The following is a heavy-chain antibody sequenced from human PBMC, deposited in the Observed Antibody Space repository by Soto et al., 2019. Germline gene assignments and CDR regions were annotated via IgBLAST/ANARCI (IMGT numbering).Heavy chain of an antibody. V-gene: IGHV3-30-3*01. D-gene: IGHD6-19*01. CDR3: ARAGYSSGWYYYYGMDV. CDR2: ISYDGSNK. J-gene: IGHJ6*02. Sequence: SLRLSCAASGFTFSSYAMHWVRQAPGKGLEWVAVISYDGSNKYYADSVKGRFTISRDNSKNTLYLQMNSLRAEDTAVYYCARAGYSSGWYYYYGMDVWGQGTTVTVSS. CDR1: GFTFSSYA.